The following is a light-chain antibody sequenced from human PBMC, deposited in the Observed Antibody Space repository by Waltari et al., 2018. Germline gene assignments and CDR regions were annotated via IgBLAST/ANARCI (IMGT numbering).Light chain of an antibody. CDR2: SNL. Sequence: QSVVTQPPSASGTPGQRATISCSGTSSNIGKNSVNWYQQLPGTAPKLLIYSNLQRPSGVPDRFSGSKSGTSASLAISALQSEDEANYYCATWDDTLNGPVFG. J-gene: IGLJ3*02. V-gene: IGLV1-44*01. CDR3: ATWDDTLNGPV. CDR1: SSNIGKNS.